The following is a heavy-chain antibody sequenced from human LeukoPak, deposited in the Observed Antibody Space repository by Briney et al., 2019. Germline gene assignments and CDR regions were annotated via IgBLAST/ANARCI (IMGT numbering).Heavy chain of an antibody. CDR1: GYSISSGYY. Sequence: PSETLSLTCTVSGYSISSGYYWGWIRQPPGKGLQWIGSIYHSGSTYYNPSLKSRVTISVDTSKNQFSLKLSSVTAADTAVYYCARVTRRDGSLYFDYWGQGTLVTVSS. CDR3: ARVTRRDGSLYFDY. CDR2: IYHSGST. V-gene: IGHV4-38-2*02. J-gene: IGHJ4*02. D-gene: IGHD5-24*01.